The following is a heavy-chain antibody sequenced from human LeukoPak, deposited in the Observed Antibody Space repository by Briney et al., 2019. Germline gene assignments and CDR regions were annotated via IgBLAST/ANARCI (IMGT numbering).Heavy chain of an antibody. V-gene: IGHV3-21*01. J-gene: IGHJ4*02. CDR2: ITTSSSYI. CDR1: GFPFSRYI. Sequence: GGSLRLSCATSGFPFSRYIMTWVRQAPGKGLEWVSSITTSSSYIYYADSVKGRFTISRDNAKSSLFLQLDSLRVEDTAVYFCATKAVATYYCASWGQGTLVTVSS. CDR3: ATKAVATYYCAS. D-gene: IGHD1-1*01.